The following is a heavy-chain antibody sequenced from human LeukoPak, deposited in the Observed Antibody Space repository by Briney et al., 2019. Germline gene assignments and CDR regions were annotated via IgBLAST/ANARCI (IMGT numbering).Heavy chain of an antibody. J-gene: IGHJ4*02. CDR1: VGTFSSYA. CDR3: ARKYCSGGSCYSGFDY. Sequence: SVKVSCKASVGTFSSYAISWVRQAPGQGLEWMGGIIPIFGTANYAQKFQGRVTITTDESTSTAYMEPSSLRSEDTAVYYCARKYCSGGSCYSGFDYWGQGTLVTVSS. D-gene: IGHD2-15*01. V-gene: IGHV1-69*05. CDR2: IIPIFGTA.